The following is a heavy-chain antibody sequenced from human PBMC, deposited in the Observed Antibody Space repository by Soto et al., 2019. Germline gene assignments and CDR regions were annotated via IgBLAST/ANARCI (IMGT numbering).Heavy chain of an antibody. CDR2: ISYDGSNK. Sequence: QVQLVESGGGVVQPGRSLRLSCAASGFTFSSYGMHWVRQAPGKGLEWVAVISYDGSNKYYADSVKGRFTISRDNSKNTLYLQMNSLRAEDTAVYYCAKDSVDIVLVPAASLYYYYCGMDVWGQGTTVTVSS. CDR1: GFTFSSYG. D-gene: IGHD2-2*01. J-gene: IGHJ6*02. V-gene: IGHV3-30*18. CDR3: AKDSVDIVLVPAASLYYYYCGMDV.